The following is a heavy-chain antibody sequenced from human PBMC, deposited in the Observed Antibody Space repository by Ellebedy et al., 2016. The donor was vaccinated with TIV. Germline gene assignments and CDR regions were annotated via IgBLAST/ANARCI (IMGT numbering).Heavy chain of an antibody. CDR3: ARFCGER. D-gene: IGHD2-21*01. CDR2: ISQSGDYI. V-gene: IGHV3-11*01. Sequence: GGSLRLSXVASGFTFSDYYMSWMRQAPGKGLEWVSYISQSGDYINYADSVRGRFTISRDNAKNSLFLQMTSLTADDTAVYYCARFCGERWGRGALVAVSS. J-gene: IGHJ4*02. CDR1: GFTFSDYY.